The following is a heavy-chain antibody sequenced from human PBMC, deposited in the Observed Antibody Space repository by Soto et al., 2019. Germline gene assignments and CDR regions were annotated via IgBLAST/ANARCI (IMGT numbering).Heavy chain of an antibody. CDR2: IYPGDSDT. CDR1: GYSFTSYW. Sequence: GESLKIACKGSGYSFTSYWIGWVCQMPGKGLEWMGIIYPGDSDTRYSPSLQGQVTISADKSISTAYLQWSSLKASDTAMYYCARSPEMTTSNWFDPWGQGTLVTVSS. J-gene: IGHJ5*02. V-gene: IGHV5-51*01. D-gene: IGHD4-17*01. CDR3: ARSPEMTTSNWFDP.